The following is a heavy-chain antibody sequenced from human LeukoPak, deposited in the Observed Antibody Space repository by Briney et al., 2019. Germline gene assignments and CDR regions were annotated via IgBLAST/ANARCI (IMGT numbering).Heavy chain of an antibody. D-gene: IGHD3/OR15-3a*01. V-gene: IGHV1-2*02. CDR1: GYTFTAYY. J-gene: IGHJ4*02. Sequence: GASVKVSCTASGYTFTAYYSHWVRQAPGQGPEWMGWINPNSDGTNYTQTFQGRVTVTSDTSISTAYTDLSTLRSDDAAVYCCARVADFRQSFDFWGQGTLVTVS. CDR3: ARVADFRQSFDF. CDR2: INPNSDGT.